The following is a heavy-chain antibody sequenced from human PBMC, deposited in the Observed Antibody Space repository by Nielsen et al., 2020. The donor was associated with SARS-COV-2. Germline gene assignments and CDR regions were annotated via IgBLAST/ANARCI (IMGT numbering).Heavy chain of an antibody. J-gene: IGHJ3*02. CDR3: AKATTVTTSPI. V-gene: IGHV3-23*01. Sequence: GGSLRLSCAASGFTFSSYAMSWVRQAPGKGLEWVSAISGSGGSTYYADSVKGRFTIPRVNSKNTLYLQMNSLRAEDTAVYYCAKATTVTTSPIWGQGTMVTVSS. D-gene: IGHD4-17*01. CDR2: ISGSGGST. CDR1: GFTFSSYA.